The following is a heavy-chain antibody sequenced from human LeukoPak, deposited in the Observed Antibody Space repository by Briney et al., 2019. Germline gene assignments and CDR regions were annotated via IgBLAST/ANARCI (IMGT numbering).Heavy chain of an antibody. CDR2: ISAYDGNT. V-gene: IGHV1-18*01. J-gene: IGHJ4*02. Sequence: ASVKVSCKASGYTFTSYGISWVRQAPGQGLEWMGWISAYDGNTNYAQKLQGRVTMTTDTSTSTAYVELRSLRSDDTAVYYCARSADYDSSGSIDYWGQGTLVTVSS. CDR3: ARSADYDSSGSIDY. D-gene: IGHD3-22*01. CDR1: GYTFTSYG.